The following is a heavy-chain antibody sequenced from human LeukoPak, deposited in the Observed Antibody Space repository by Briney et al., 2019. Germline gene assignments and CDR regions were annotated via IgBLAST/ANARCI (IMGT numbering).Heavy chain of an antibody. CDR1: GFTFSDYY. J-gene: IGHJ4*02. CDR3: ARRDSSGYYSHFDY. Sequence: GGSLRLSCAASGFTFSDYYMSWIRQAPGKGLEWVSYISSSGSTIYYADSVKGRFTISRDNAKNSLYLQMNSLRAEDTAVHYCARRDSSGYYSHFDYWGQGTLVTVSS. D-gene: IGHD3-22*01. CDR2: ISSSGSTI. V-gene: IGHV3-11*04.